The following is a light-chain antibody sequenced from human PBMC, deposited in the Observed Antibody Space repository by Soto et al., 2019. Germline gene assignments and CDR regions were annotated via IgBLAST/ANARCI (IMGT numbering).Light chain of an antibody. Sequence: QSALAQPASGSGSPGQSITISCAGTSSDVGGYNYVSWYQQHPGKAPQVMIYDVSNRPSGVSYRFSASKSGNTASLTISWLQAEDEADYFCSSYTSSGTYVLGTGTKVTVL. V-gene: IGLV2-14*01. CDR2: DVS. CDR1: SSDVGGYNY. J-gene: IGLJ1*01. CDR3: SSYTSSGTYV.